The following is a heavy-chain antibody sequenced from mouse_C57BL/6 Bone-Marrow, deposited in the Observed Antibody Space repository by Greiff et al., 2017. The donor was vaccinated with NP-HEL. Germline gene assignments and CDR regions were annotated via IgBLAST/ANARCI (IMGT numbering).Heavy chain of an antibody. CDR3: ARGVYVYDGVYFDY. CDR2: INYDGSST. D-gene: IGHD2-2*01. Sequence: EVNLVESEGGLVQPGSSMKLSCTASGFTFSDYYMAWVRQVPEQGLEWVANINYDGSSTYYLDSLKSRFIISRDNAKNIIYLQMSRLKSEDTATYDCARGVYVYDGVYFDYWGQGTTLTVSS. J-gene: IGHJ2*01. CDR1: GFTFSDYY. V-gene: IGHV5-16*01.